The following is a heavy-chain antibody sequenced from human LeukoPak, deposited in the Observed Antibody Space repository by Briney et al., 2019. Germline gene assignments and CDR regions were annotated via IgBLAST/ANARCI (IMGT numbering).Heavy chain of an antibody. V-gene: IGHV3-48*03. J-gene: IGHJ4*02. CDR2: ISSSGRTI. Sequence: PGGSLRLSCAASGFSFSSYEMNWVSQAPGKGLEWISYISSSGRTIYYADSVKRRFTISRDNAKNSLYLQMNRLRAEDTAVYYCAKCESSSSHYRLLDYWGQGTLVTVSS. CDR1: GFSFSSYE. D-gene: IGHD6-13*01. CDR3: AKCESSSSHYRLLDY.